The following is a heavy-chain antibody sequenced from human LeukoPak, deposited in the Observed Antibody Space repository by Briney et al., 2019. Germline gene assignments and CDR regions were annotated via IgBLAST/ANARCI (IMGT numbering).Heavy chain of an antibody. J-gene: IGHJ4*02. CDR3: ARTKPIRYFDWLFFDY. V-gene: IGHV4-39*07. D-gene: IGHD3-9*01. CDR2: IYYSGST. CDR1: GGSISSSSYY. Sequence: SETLSLTCTVSGGSISSSSYYWGWIRQPPGKGLEWIGSIYYSGSTYYNPSLKSRVTISVDTSKNQFSLKLSSVTAADTAVYYCARTKPIRYFDWLFFDYWGQGTLVTVSS.